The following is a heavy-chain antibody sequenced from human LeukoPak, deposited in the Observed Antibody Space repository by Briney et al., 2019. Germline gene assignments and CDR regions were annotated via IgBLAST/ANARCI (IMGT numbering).Heavy chain of an antibody. Sequence: RPGGSLRLSCAASEFVFSDYYMSWIRQAPGKGLEWVSYISDSGSTIYYADSVKGRFTISRDNVKNSLYLQMSGLRAEDTAVYYCAREMEGDYGSGTFFDLWGQGNMVTVSS. V-gene: IGHV3-11*01. CDR1: EFVFSDYY. CDR3: AREMEGDYGSGTFFDL. CDR2: ISDSGSTI. J-gene: IGHJ4*02. D-gene: IGHD3-10*01.